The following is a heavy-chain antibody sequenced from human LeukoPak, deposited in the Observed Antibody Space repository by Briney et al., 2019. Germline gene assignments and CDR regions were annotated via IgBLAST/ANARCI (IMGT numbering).Heavy chain of an antibody. D-gene: IGHD3-10*01. CDR1: GYTFTSYG. J-gene: IGHJ5*02. Sequence: ASVKVSCKASGYTFTSYGISWVRQAPGQGLEWMGWISAYNGNTNYAQKLQGRVTMTTDTSTSTAYVELRSLRSDDTAVYYCARDSRVRGVNNWFDPWGQGTLVTVSS. V-gene: IGHV1-18*01. CDR3: ARDSRVRGVNNWFDP. CDR2: ISAYNGNT.